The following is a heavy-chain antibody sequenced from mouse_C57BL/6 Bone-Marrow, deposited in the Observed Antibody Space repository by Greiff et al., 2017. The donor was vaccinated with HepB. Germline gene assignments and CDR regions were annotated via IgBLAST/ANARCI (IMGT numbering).Heavy chain of an antibody. Sequence: EVQLQQSGAELVRPGASVKLSCTASGFNIKDDYMHWVKQRPEQGLEWIGWIDPENGDTEYASKFQGKATITADTSSNTAYLQLSSLTSEDTAVYYCTLGSSYGRYAMDYWGQGTSVTVSS. V-gene: IGHV14-4*01. CDR2: IDPENGDT. D-gene: IGHD1-1*01. J-gene: IGHJ4*01. CDR1: GFNIKDDY. CDR3: TLGSSYGRYAMDY.